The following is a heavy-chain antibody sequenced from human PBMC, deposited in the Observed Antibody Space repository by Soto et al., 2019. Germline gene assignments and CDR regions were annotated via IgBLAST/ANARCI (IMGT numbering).Heavy chain of an antibody. CDR2: IYATTGST. CDR1: GGSISNKY. CDR3: AMTVVASTPYFDP. J-gene: IGHJ4*02. V-gene: IGHV4-4*07. Sequence: SETLSLTCSVSGGSISNKYWSWIRQPAGKGLEWIGRIYATTGSTNYNPSLKSRVIMSVDTSKNQFSLRLTSVTAADTARYFCAMTVVASTPYFDPWGQGTLVTVSS. D-gene: IGHD2-15*01.